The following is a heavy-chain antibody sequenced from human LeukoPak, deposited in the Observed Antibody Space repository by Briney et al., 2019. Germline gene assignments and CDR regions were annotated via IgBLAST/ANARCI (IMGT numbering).Heavy chain of an antibody. D-gene: IGHD6-19*01. CDR2: IYYSGST. Sequence: PSETLSLTCTVSGGSISSYYWSWIRQPPGKGLEGIGYIYYSGSTNYNPSLKSRVTISVDTSKNQFSLKLSSVTAADTAVYYCARGVAVAGTPPFDYWGQGTLVTVSS. CDR1: GGSISSYY. V-gene: IGHV4-59*01. J-gene: IGHJ4*02. CDR3: ARGVAVAGTPPFDY.